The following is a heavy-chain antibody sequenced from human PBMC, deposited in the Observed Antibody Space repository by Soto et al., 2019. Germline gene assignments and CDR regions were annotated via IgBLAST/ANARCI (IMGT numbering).Heavy chain of an antibody. Sequence: LRLSCAASGFTFSSYGMHWVRQAPGKGLEWVAVIFSADNTHYADSVKGRFTISRDNSKNTVFLQMNSLRAEDTAVYYCAITGAGYYIVWGQGTPVTVSS. V-gene: IGHV3-NL1*01. CDR3: AITGAGYYIV. CDR1: GFTFSSYG. J-gene: IGHJ4*02. CDR2: IFSADNT. D-gene: IGHD3-3*01.